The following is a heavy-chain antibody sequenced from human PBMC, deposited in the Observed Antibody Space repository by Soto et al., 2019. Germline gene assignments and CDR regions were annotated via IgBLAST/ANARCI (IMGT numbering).Heavy chain of an antibody. J-gene: IGHJ4*02. Sequence: QVQLQESGPGLVKPPGTLSLTCAVSGGAISSSIWWSWVRLPPGKGLAWIGEIYHSGTTNYNPSLKSRVTISVDKSKNQFSLKMSSLTAANTAVYYCARRGDCSGSLDHWGQGTPFTVFS. CDR1: GGAISSSIW. D-gene: IGHD3-10*02. CDR3: ARRGDCSGSLDH. V-gene: IGHV4-4*03. CDR2: IYHSGTT.